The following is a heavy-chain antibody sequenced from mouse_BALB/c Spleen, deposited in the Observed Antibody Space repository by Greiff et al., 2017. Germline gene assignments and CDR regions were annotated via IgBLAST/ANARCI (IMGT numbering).Heavy chain of an antibody. CDR2: ISSGGST. D-gene: IGHD1-2*01. V-gene: IGHV5-6-5*01. Sequence: EVKLVESGGGLVKPGGSLKLSCAASGFTFSSYAMSWVRQTPEKRLEWVASISSGGSTYYPDSVKGRFTISRDNARNILYLQMSSLRSEDTAMYYCERGTTAHYYAMDYWGQGTSVTVSS. J-gene: IGHJ4*01. CDR3: ERGTTAHYYAMDY. CDR1: GFTFSSYA.